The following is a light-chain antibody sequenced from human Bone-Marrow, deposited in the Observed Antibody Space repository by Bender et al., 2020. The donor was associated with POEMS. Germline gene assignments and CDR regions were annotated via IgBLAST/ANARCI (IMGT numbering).Light chain of an antibody. CDR3: AAWDRSLSAVV. V-gene: IGLV3-1*01. CDR2: QDD. Sequence: SYELTQPPSVSVSAGQTASIACSGDRLGDKYVCWYRQKPGQSPVVVIYQDDKRPSGIPDRFSGSKSGSSATLAITGLQTGDEAEYYCAAWDRSLSAVVFGGGTKLT. CDR1: RLGDKY. J-gene: IGLJ2*01.